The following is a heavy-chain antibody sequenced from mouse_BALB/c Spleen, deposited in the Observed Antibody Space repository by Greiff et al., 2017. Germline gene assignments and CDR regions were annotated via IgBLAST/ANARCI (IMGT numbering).Heavy chain of an antibody. Sequence: VQLQASGPGLVQPSQSLSITCTVSGFSLTSYGVHWVRQSPGKGLEWLGVIWSGGSTDYNAAFISRLSISKDNSKSQVFFKMNSLQANDTAIYYCASRYYGSSSWYFDVWGAGTTVTVSS. D-gene: IGHD1-1*01. CDR1: GFSLTSYG. J-gene: IGHJ1*01. CDR2: IWSGGST. CDR3: ASRYYGSSSWYFDV. V-gene: IGHV2-2*02.